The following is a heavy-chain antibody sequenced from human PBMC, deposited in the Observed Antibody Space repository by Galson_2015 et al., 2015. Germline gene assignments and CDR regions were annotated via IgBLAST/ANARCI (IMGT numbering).Heavy chain of an antibody. V-gene: IGHV3-21*01. CDR1: GFTFSSYS. CDR3: ARDKYSSSWYGQHDY. CDR2: ISSSSSYI. J-gene: IGHJ4*02. D-gene: IGHD6-13*01. Sequence: SLRLSCAASGFTFSSYSMNWVRQAPGKGLEWVSSISSSSSYIYYADSVKGRFTISRDNAKNSLYLQMNSLRAEDTAVYYCARDKYSSSWYGQHDYWGQGTLVTVSS.